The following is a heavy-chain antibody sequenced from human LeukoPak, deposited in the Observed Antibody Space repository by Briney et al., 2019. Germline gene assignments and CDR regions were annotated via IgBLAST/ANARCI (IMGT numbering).Heavy chain of an antibody. CDR1: GFTFSSYS. D-gene: IGHD1-26*01. V-gene: IGHV3-48*02. CDR2: ISSSSTI. Sequence: QPGGSLRLSCAASGFTFSSYSMNWVRQAPGKGLEWVSYISSSSTIYYADSVKGRFTISRDNAKNSLYLQMNSLRDEDTAVYYCARSGSHDYWGQGTLVTVSS. J-gene: IGHJ4*02. CDR3: ARSGSHDY.